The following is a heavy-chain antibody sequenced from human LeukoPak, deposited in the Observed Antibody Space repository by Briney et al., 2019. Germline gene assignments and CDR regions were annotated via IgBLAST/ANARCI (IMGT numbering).Heavy chain of an antibody. CDR2: IYYSGNT. V-gene: IGHV4-59*12. J-gene: IGHJ4*02. D-gene: IGHD2-2*01. CDR3: ARGRDCSSTSCYLDY. CDR1: GGSISSYY. Sequence: SETLSLTCTVSGGSISSYYWSWIRQPPRKGLEWIWHIYYSGNTNYNPSLKSRVTISVDTSKNQFSLKLSSATAADTAVYYCARGRDCSSTSCYLDYWGQGTLVTVSS.